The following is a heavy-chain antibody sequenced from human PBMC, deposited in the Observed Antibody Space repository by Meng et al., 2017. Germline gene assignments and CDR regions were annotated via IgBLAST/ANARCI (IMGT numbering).Heavy chain of an antibody. D-gene: IGHD3-3*01. J-gene: IGHJ5*02. CDR3: ARGREFWRSYYFQNPLESWFDP. CDR2: IIPIFGTA. V-gene: IGHV1-69*06. Sequence: SVKVSCKASGGTFSSYAISWVRQAPGQGLEWMGGIIPIFGTANYSQKFQGRVTITADKSTSTAYMELSSLRSEETAVYYGARGREFWRSYYFQNPLESWFDPWGQGTLVTVSS. CDR1: GGTFSSYA.